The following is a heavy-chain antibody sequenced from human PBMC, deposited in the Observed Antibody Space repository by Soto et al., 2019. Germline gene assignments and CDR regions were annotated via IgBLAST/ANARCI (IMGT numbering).Heavy chain of an antibody. V-gene: IGHV1-69*12. CDR2: IIPIFGTA. Sequence: QVQLVQSGAEVKKPGSSVKVSCKASGGTFSSYAISWVRQAPGQGLEWMGGIIPIFGTANYAQKFQGRVTINADGSTSTAYMEMSSLRSEDTAVYYCARGVLKIDYYGSGTYYYYGMDVWGQGTTVTVSS. CDR3: ARGVLKIDYYGSGTYYYYGMDV. CDR1: GGTFSSYA. D-gene: IGHD3-10*01. J-gene: IGHJ6*02.